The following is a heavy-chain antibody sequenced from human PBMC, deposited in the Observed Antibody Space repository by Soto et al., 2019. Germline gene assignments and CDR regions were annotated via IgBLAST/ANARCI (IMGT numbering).Heavy chain of an antibody. CDR3: AHRPPYYDSSGYYSDY. D-gene: IGHD3-22*01. Sequence: QITLKESGPTLVKPTQTLTLTCTFSGFSLSTSGVGVGWIRQPPGKALEWLALIYWDDDKRYSPSLKSRLTITKDTSKNQVVLTMTNMDPVDTATYYCAHRPPYYDSSGYYSDYWGQGTLVTVSS. J-gene: IGHJ4*02. V-gene: IGHV2-5*02. CDR2: IYWDDDK. CDR1: GFSLSTSGVG.